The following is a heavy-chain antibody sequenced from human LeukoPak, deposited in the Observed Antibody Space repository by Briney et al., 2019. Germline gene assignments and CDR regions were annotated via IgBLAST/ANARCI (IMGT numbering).Heavy chain of an antibody. CDR2: INHSGST. Sequence: SETLSLTCAVYGGSFSSYYWSWIRQPPGKGLEWIGEINHSGSTNYNPSLKSRVTISVDTSKNQFSLKLSSVTAADTAVYYCARGLYSYGTLFDYWGQGTLVTVSS. J-gene: IGHJ4*02. D-gene: IGHD5-18*01. CDR1: GGSFSSYY. V-gene: IGHV4-34*01. CDR3: ARGLYSYGTLFDY.